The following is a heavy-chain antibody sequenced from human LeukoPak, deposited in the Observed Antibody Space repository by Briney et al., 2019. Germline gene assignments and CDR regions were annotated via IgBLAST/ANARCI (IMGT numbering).Heavy chain of an antibody. CDR1: GFTFSSYA. CDR2: ISSNGGST. V-gene: IGHV3-64*01. D-gene: IGHD3-16*01. J-gene: IGHJ4*02. Sequence: PGGSLRLSCAASGFTFSSYAMHWVRQAPGKGLEYVSAISSNGGSTYYANSVKGRFTISRDNSKNTLYLQMGSLRAEDMAVYYCACLWITRVHWGQGTLVTVSP. CDR3: ACLWITRVH.